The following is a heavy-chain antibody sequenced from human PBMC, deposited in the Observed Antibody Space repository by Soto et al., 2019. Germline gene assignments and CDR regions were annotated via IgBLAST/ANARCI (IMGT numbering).Heavy chain of an antibody. D-gene: IGHD6-19*01. J-gene: IGHJ5*02. CDR2: ISSNGGST. Sequence: GGSLRLSCSASGFTFSSYAMHWVRQAPGKGLEYVSAISSNGGSTYYADSVKGRFTISRDNFKNTLYLQMSSLRAEDTAVYYCVKAKLAVAGTHWFDPWGQGTLVTVSS. V-gene: IGHV3-64D*06. CDR1: GFTFSSYA. CDR3: VKAKLAVAGTHWFDP.